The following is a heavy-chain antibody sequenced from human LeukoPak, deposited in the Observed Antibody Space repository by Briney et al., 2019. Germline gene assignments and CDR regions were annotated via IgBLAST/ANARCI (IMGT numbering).Heavy chain of an antibody. CDR1: GYNFTGYY. V-gene: IGHV1-2*02. CDR3: AREHSSGYYFDAFDI. J-gene: IGHJ3*02. Sequence: VASVKVSCKASGYNFTGYYMHWVRQAPGQGLEWMGWINPNSGVTNYAQKVQGSQGRVTMTRDTSISTAYMELSSLRSDDTAVYYCAREHSSGYYFDAFDIWGQGTMVTVSS. CDR2: INPNSGVT. D-gene: IGHD3-22*01.